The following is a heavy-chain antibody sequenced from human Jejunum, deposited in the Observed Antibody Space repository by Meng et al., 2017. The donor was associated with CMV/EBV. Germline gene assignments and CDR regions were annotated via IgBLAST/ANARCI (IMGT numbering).Heavy chain of an antibody. Sequence: EVQLVVSGGGLGKPGGSLRLSCAASGFSLSSYSMNWVRQVPGKGLEWISYFSRSRDNIAYADSVKGRFTISRDDAKKSLYLQMNSLRVEDTGVYYCARDNDWAFDYWGQGTLVTVSS. CDR3: ARDNDWAFDY. D-gene: IGHD3-9*01. CDR2: FSRSRDNI. V-gene: IGHV3-21*03. CDR1: GFSLSSYS. J-gene: IGHJ4*02.